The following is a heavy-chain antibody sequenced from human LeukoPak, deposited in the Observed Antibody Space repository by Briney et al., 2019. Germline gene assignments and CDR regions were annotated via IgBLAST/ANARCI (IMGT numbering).Heavy chain of an antibody. CDR1: GGSISNYY. CDR3: ARSYSSSWYFDH. D-gene: IGHD6-13*01. J-gene: IGHJ4*02. V-gene: IGHV4-59*01. Sequence: SETLSPTCNVSGGSISNYYWNWIRQPPGEGLEWIGYIYSSGSTNYNPSLKSRVTISVDTSKNQFSLKLSSVTAADTALYFCARSYSSSWYFDHLGRGTLVTVSS. CDR2: IYSSGST.